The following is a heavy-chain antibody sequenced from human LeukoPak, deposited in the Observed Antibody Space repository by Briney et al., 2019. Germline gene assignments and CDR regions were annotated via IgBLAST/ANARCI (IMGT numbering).Heavy chain of an antibody. V-gene: IGHV3-9*01. D-gene: IGHD3-22*01. Sequence: GGSLRLSCAASGLTFDDYAMHWVRQAPGKGLEWVSGISWNSGSIGYADSVKGRFTISRDNAKNSLYLQMNSLRAEDTALYYCAKDSALYYDSSGYFNYWGQGTLVTVSS. CDR1: GLTFDDYA. CDR3: AKDSALYYDSSGYFNY. J-gene: IGHJ4*02. CDR2: ISWNSGSI.